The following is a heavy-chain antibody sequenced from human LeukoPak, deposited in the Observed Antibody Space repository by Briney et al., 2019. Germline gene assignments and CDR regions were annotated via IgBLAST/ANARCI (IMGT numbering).Heavy chain of an antibody. D-gene: IGHD3-9*01. CDR3: AKGSGYDTDFDY. CDR1: GFTFNSYS. J-gene: IGHJ4*02. V-gene: IGHV3-30*07. Sequence: HSGRSLRLSCEASGFTFNSYSMHWVRQAPGKGLEWVAVMSYDGSNKYYADSVKGRFTVSRDNSKNTLYLQMNSLRAEDTAIYYCAKGSGYDTDFDYWGQGTLVTVSS. CDR2: MSYDGSNK.